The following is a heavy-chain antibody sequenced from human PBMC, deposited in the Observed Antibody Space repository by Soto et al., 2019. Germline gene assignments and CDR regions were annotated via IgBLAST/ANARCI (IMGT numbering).Heavy chain of an antibody. V-gene: IGHV4-59*01. CDR2: IYYSGST. CDR3: ARVHLCGGDCYTGAFDI. CDR1: GGSISSYY. Sequence: SETLSLTCTVSGGSISSYYWSWIRQPPGKGLEWIGYIYYSGSTNYNPSLKSRVTISVDTSKNQFSLKLSSVTAADTAVYYCARVHLCGGDCYTGAFDIWDQGTMVTVSS. J-gene: IGHJ3*02. D-gene: IGHD2-21*01.